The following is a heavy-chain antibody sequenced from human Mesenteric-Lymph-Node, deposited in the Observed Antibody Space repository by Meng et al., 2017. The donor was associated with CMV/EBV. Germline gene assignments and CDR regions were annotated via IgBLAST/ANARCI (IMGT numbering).Heavy chain of an antibody. CDR2: IYWDDDK. V-gene: IGHV2-5*02. D-gene: IGHD3-10*01. Sequence: FAGCSLSTSGVGVGWIRQPPGKALEWLALIYWDDDKRYSPSLKSRLTITKDTSKNQVVLTMTNMDPVDTATYYCALHGFGESSFDYWGQGTLVTVSS. CDR3: ALHGFGESSFDY. CDR1: GCSLSTSGVG. J-gene: IGHJ4*02.